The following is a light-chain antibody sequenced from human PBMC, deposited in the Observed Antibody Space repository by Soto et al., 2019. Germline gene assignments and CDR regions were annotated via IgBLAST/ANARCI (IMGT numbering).Light chain of an antibody. J-gene: IGKJ3*01. V-gene: IGKV1-39*01. CDR1: QSISNH. CDR2: AAS. Sequence: DIQMTQSPSSLSASGGDRVTITCRASQSISNHLHWYQQKPGKAPKLLIYAASSLQGDVPSRFSGSGSGTDFTLTISSLQPDAFATYYCQQSYNTPLTFGPGTKVDIK. CDR3: QQSYNTPLT.